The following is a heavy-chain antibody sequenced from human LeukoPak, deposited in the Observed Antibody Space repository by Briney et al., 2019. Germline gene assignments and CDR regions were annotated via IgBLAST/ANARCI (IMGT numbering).Heavy chain of an antibody. J-gene: IGHJ4*02. D-gene: IGHD3-10*01. V-gene: IGHV3-23*01. CDR2: INDSGGNT. CDR1: GFTFSSYA. Sequence: GGSLRLSCAASGFTFSSYAMSWVRQAPGKGLEWVSLINDSGGNTYYADSVNGRFTISRDNSKNTLFLQMSSLRAEDTAVYYCAKTSAGIRGGYFDYWGQGTLVTVSS. CDR3: AKTSAGIRGGYFDY.